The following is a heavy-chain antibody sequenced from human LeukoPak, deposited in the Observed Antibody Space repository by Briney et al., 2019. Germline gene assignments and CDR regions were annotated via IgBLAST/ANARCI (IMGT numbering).Heavy chain of an antibody. V-gene: IGHV1-69*04. CDR2: IIPILGIA. CDR3: ARDRRGYSFSS. J-gene: IGHJ4*02. Sequence: SVKVSCKASGGTFSSYAISWVRQAPGQGLEWMGRIIPILGIANYAQKFQGRVTITADKSTSTAYMELSSLRSEDTAVYYCARDRRGYSFSSWGQGTLVTVSS. CDR1: GGTFSSYA. D-gene: IGHD5-18*01.